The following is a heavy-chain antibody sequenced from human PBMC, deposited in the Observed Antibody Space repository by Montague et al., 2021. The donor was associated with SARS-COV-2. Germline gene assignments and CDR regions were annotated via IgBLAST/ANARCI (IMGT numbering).Heavy chain of an antibody. CDR3: ACGEITTRGLIYYGMDV. J-gene: IGHJ6*02. D-gene: IGHD4-11*01. Sequence: SETLSLTCAVYGGSFSGYYWTWIRQSPRKGLGWIGEINHSGSTNYNPSLKSRVTISVDTSKNQFSLKLSSVTAADTAVYYCACGEITTRGLIYYGMDVWGQGTTVTVSS. CDR1: GGSFSGYY. CDR2: INHSGST. V-gene: IGHV4-34*01.